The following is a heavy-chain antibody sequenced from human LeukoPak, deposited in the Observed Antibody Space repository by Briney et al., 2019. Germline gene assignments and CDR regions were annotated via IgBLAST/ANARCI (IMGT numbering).Heavy chain of an antibody. CDR3: ARDQRSESYYPWGWFDP. J-gene: IGHJ5*02. CDR2: IYSDGST. Sequence: GGSLRLSCAASRFAVSTNYLSWVRQAPGKGLEWVSVIYSDGSTYYTDSVKGRFTISRDNSKNTLYLQMNSLRPEDTAVYYCARDQRSESYYPWGWFDPWGRGTLVTVSS. CDR1: RFAVSTNY. V-gene: IGHV3-66*02. D-gene: IGHD1-26*01.